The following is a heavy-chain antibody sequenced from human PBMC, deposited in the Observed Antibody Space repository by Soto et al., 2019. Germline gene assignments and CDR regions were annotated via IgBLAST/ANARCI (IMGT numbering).Heavy chain of an antibody. CDR2: IKQDGSER. CDR3: ARVPSTRDIWSYGVGGRYYYYYMDV. Sequence: EVQLVESGGGLVQPGGSLRLSCEASGFTFSSYCMTWVRQAPGKGLEWVAHIKQDGSERYYVDSVKGRFTISRDHAKNSLYLQMNSLRDENPAVYYCARVPSTRDIWSYGVGGRYYYYYMDVWGKGTTVTVSS. D-gene: IGHD1-7*01. V-gene: IGHV3-7*04. J-gene: IGHJ6*03. CDR1: GFTFSSYC.